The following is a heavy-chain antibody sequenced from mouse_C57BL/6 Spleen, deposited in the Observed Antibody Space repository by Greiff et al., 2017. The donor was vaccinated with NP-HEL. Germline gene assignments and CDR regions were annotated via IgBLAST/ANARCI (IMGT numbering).Heavy chain of an antibody. Sequence: QVQLQQPGAELVRPGSSVKLSCKASGYTFTSYWMDWVKQRPGQGLEWIGNIYPSDSETHYNQKFKDKATLTVDKSSSTAYMQLSSLTSEDSAVYYCASTTNYYGRGYFDVWGTGTTVTVSS. D-gene: IGHD1-1*01. CDR1: GYTFTSYW. CDR2: IYPSDSET. J-gene: IGHJ1*03. CDR3: ASTTNYYGRGYFDV. V-gene: IGHV1-61*01.